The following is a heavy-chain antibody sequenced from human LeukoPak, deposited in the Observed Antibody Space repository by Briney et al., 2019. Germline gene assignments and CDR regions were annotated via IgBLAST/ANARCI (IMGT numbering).Heavy chain of an antibody. V-gene: IGHV1-8*01. D-gene: IGHD5-24*01. CDR1: GYTFTSYD. J-gene: IGHJ4*02. CDR2: MNPNSGKT. Sequence: GASVKVSCKASGYTFTSYDINWVRQATGQGLEWMGWMNPNSGKTGYAQKFQGRVTMTRSTSIRTAYVELSSLRSEDTAVYYCTRSVRDGTIDYWGQGTLVTVSS. CDR3: TRSVRDGTIDY.